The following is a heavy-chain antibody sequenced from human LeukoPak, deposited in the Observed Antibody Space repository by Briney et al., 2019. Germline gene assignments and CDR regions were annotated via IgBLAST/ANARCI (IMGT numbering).Heavy chain of an antibody. CDR1: GFTFSSYG. CDR2: ISYDGSNK. CDR3: AKDSYYYDSSGFFDP. D-gene: IGHD3-22*01. J-gene: IGHJ5*02. V-gene: IGHV3-30*18. Sequence: GGSLRLSCAASGFTFSSYGMHWVRQAPGKGLEWVAAISYDGSNKYYADSVKGRFTISRDNSKNTLYLQMNSLRAEDTAVYYCAKDSYYYDSSGFFDPWGQGTLVTVSS.